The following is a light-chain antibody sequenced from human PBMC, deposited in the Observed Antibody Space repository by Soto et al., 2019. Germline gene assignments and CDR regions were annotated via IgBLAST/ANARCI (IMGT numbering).Light chain of an antibody. Sequence: QSVLTQPPSVSAAPGQKVTISCSGTSSNIGDHYVSWYQQFPGAAPKLLIYDSAKRPSGIPERFSGSKYGTSATLDITGLQTGDEADYYCGTWDSSLSVVVFGGGTKLTVL. CDR1: SSNIGDHY. V-gene: IGLV1-51*01. CDR3: GTWDSSLSVVV. J-gene: IGLJ2*01. CDR2: DSA.